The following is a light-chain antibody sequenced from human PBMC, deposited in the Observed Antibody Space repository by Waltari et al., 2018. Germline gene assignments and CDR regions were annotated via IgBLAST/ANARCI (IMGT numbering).Light chain of an antibody. J-gene: IGKJ1*01. CDR2: GAS. CDR3: QHYVRLPAT. Sequence: EIVLTQSPGSLSSSPGERVTLSCRASQHVSRALACYQHKPGQAPRLLIFGASNRATGIPDRFSGSGSETDFSLTISRLEPEDFAVYYCQHYVRLPATFGRGTKVEIK. CDR1: QHVSRA. V-gene: IGKV3-20*01.